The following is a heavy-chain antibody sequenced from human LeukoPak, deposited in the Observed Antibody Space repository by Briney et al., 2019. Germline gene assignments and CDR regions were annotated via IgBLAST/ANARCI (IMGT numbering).Heavy chain of an antibody. CDR2: IYYSGST. CDR3: ARGRFNTVTTYVPRRGWFDP. J-gene: IGHJ5*02. D-gene: IGHD4-17*01. CDR1: GGTINSSGYY. V-gene: IGHV4-39*07. Sequence: SETLSLTCTVSGGTINSSGYYWGWIRQPPGKGLEWIGSIYYSGSTYYNPSLKSRVTISVDTSKNQFSLKLSSVTAADTAVYYCARGRFNTVTTYVPRRGWFDPWGQGTLVTVSS.